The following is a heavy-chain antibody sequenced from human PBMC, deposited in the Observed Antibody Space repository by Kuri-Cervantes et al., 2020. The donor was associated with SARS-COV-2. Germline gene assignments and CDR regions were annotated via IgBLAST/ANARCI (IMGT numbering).Heavy chain of an antibody. CDR1: GFTFSSYW. CDR3: ARDPVTPGYYYYYGMDV. D-gene: IGHD4-23*01. J-gene: IGHJ6*02. CDR2: INSDGSST. V-gene: IGHV3-74*01. Sequence: GGSLRLSCAASGFTFSSYWMHWVRQAPGKGLVWVSRINSDGSSTSYADSVKGRFTISRDNAKNTLYLQMNSLRAEGTAVYYCARDPVTPGYYYYYGMDVWGQGTTVTVSS.